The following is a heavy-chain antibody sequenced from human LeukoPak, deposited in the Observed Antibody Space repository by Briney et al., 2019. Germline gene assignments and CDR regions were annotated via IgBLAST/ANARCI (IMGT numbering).Heavy chain of an antibody. Sequence: GGSLRLSCAASGFTFRNYAMHWVRQAPGKGLEYVSAISSSDGSTYYANSVKGRFTISRDNSKNTLYPPMGSLRVEHMAVYYCAKYERGLAIDYWGQGTLVTVSS. J-gene: IGHJ4*02. V-gene: IGHV3-64*01. CDR3: AKYERGLAIDY. CDR2: ISSSDGST. CDR1: GFTFRNYA. D-gene: IGHD3/OR15-3a*01.